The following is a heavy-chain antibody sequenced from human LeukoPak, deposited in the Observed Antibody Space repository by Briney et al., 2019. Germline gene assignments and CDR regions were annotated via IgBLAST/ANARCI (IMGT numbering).Heavy chain of an antibody. V-gene: IGHV4-31*03. D-gene: IGHD6-6*01. CDR1: GDSINSGAYY. CDR2: IYYTGST. Sequence: SETLSLTCTVSGDSINSGAYYWSWIRQHPGQGLEYIGYIYYTGSTYYNPSLKSRVTISKDTSENQFSLKLRSVTAADTAVYYCARQSIAARFGWFDPWGQGTLVTVSS. J-gene: IGHJ5*02. CDR3: ARQSIAARFGWFDP.